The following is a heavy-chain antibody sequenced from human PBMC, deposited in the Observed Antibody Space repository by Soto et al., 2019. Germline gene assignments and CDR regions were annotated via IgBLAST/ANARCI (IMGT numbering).Heavy chain of an antibody. CDR2: IYATGST. CDR3: VRDGTKSLRDRIDP. CDR1: PASLSGYY. J-gene: IGHJ5*02. Sequence: SETLSLPCTVSPASLSGYYWSWIRQPPGKGLEWIGRIYATGSTDYNPSLKSRVTMSVDMSKKQFSLTLRSVTAADTAIYYCVRDGTKSLRDRIDPWGRGILVTVSS. D-gene: IGHD1-1*01. V-gene: IGHV4-4*07.